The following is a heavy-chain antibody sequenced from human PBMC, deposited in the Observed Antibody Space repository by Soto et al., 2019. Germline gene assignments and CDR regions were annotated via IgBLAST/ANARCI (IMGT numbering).Heavy chain of an antibody. J-gene: IGHJ5*02. CDR3: ARELQFGEGHNWFDP. Sequence: GGSLRLSCAASGFTFSSYAMHWVRQAPGKGLEWVAVISYDGSNKYYADSVKGRFTISRDNSKNTLYLQLNSLRAEDTAVYYCARELQFGEGHNWFDPWGQGTLVTVS. CDR1: GFTFSSYA. D-gene: IGHD3-10*01. V-gene: IGHV3-30-3*01. CDR2: ISYDGSNK.